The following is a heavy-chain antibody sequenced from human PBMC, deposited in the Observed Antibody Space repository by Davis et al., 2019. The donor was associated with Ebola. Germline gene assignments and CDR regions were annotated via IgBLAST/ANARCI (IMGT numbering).Heavy chain of an antibody. V-gene: IGHV4-34*01. CDR1: GGSFSGYY. J-gene: IGHJ4*02. CDR2: INHSGST. CDR3: ARALSGYDY. D-gene: IGHD5-12*01. Sequence: SETLSLTCAAYGGSFSGYYWSWIRQPPGKGLEWIGEINHSGSTNYNPSLKSRVTLSVDTSKNQFSLKLSSVTAADTAVYYCARALSGYDYLGQGTLVTVSS.